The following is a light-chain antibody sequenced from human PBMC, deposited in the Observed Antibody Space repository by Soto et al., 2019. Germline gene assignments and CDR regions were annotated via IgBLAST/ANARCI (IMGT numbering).Light chain of an antibody. Sequence: EIVMTQSPVTLSVSPGERATLSCRASQSINSDLAWYQQKPGQAPRLLIYGASTRATDIPARISGSGSGTDFTLTISNLQSEDFGVYYCQQYNKWPPQYTFGQGTKLEIK. CDR1: QSINSD. CDR2: GAS. CDR3: QQYNKWPPQYT. V-gene: IGKV3-15*01. J-gene: IGKJ2*01.